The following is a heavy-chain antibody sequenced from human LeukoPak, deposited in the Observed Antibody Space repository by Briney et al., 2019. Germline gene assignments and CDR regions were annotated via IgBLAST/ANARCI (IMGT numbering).Heavy chain of an antibody. CDR1: GGSISSYY. D-gene: IGHD2-8*01. CDR2: IYYSGST. V-gene: IGHV4-59*01. CDR3: ARGLMVYAYYFDY. J-gene: IGHJ4*02. Sequence: SETLSLTCTVSGGSISSYYLSWIRQPPGKGLEWIGYIYYSGSTNYNPSLKSRVTISVDTSKNQFSLKLSSVTAADTAVYYCARGLMVYAYYFDYWGQGTLVTVSS.